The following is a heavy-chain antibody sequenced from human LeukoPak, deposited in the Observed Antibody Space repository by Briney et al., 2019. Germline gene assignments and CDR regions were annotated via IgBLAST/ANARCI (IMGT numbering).Heavy chain of an antibody. CDR3: AKAWAANRLALPHY. V-gene: IGHV3-23*01. Sequence: GGSLRLSCAASGFTFSSYAMSWVRQAPGKGLEGVSAISGSGGSTDYADSVKGRFTISRDNSKNTLYLQMNSLRAEDTAVYYCAKAWAANRLALPHYWGQGTLVTVSS. CDR2: ISGSGGST. D-gene: IGHD1-14*01. J-gene: IGHJ4*02. CDR1: GFTFSSYA.